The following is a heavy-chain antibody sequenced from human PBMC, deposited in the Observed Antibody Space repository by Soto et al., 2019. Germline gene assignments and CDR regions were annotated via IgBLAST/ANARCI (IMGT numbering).Heavy chain of an antibody. V-gene: IGHV4-39*01. CDR1: GGSISSNFYY. J-gene: IGHJ5*02. CDR3: AGRSPEDWFDP. Sequence: SETLSLTCTVSGGSISSNFYYWGWIRQPPGKGLQWIGNIYYRGSTNYNPSLKSPVTISVDTSKNQFSLKLSSVTAADTAVYYCAGRSPEDWFDPWGQGTLVTVSS. CDR2: IYYRGST.